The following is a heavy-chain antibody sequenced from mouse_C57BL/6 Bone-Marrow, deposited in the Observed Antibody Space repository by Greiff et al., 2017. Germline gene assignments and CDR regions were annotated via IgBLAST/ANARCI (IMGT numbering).Heavy chain of an antibody. D-gene: IGHD4-1*01. CDR2: IDPSDSYT. V-gene: IGHV1-69*01. CDR3: ARTGTSTGFAY. Sequence: VQLQQPGAELVMPGASVKLSCKASGYTFTSYWMHWVKQRPGQGLEWIGEIDPSDSYTNYNQKFKGKSTLTVDKSSSTAYMQLSSLTSEDSAVYYCARTGTSTGFAYWGQGLWSLSLQ. CDR1: GYTFTSYW. J-gene: IGHJ3*01.